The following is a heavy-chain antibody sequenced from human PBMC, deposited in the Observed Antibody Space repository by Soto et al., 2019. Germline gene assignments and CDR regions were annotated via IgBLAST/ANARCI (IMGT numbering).Heavy chain of an antibody. D-gene: IGHD4-17*01. CDR2: ISAYNGNT. Sequence: ASVKVSCKASGYTFTSYGISWVRQALGQGLEWMGWISAYNGNTNYAQKLQGRVTMTTDTSTSTAYMELRSLRSDDTAVYYCASGHGDYDYNWFDPWGQGTLVTVSS. CDR3: ASGHGDYDYNWFDP. CDR1: GYTFTSYG. V-gene: IGHV1-18*01. J-gene: IGHJ5*02.